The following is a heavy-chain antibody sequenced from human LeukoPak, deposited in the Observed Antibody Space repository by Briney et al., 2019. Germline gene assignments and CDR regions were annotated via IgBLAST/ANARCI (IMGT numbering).Heavy chain of an antibody. Sequence: QPGRSLRLSCAASGFTFSSYGMHWVRQAPGKGLEWVAVISYDGSNKYYADSVKGRFTISRDNSKNTLYLQMNSLRAEDTAVYYCAKDQGKKYYDTLTGYDYWGQGTLVTVSS. CDR3: AKDQGKKYYDTLTGYDY. V-gene: IGHV3-30*18. CDR1: GFTFSSYG. J-gene: IGHJ4*02. D-gene: IGHD3-9*01. CDR2: ISYDGSNK.